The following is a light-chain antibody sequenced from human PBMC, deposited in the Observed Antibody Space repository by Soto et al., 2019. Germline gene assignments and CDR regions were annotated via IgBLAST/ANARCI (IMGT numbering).Light chain of an antibody. Sequence: ELVVTHSPATLAVSPGERATLSCRASQSVGNKVAWYQHKPGQTPRLIIYDISTRAAGVPARFSGSGYGTDFTLTISSLQSEDFAVYYCQQYNIWRSITFGQGTRLEIK. CDR2: DIS. J-gene: IGKJ5*01. CDR3: QQYNIWRSIT. V-gene: IGKV3-15*01. CDR1: QSVGNK.